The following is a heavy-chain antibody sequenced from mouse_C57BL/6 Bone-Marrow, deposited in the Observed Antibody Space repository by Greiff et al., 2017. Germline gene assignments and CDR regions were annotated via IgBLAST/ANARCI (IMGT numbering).Heavy chain of an antibody. CDR1: GYSFTGYY. Sequence: EVQLQQSGPELVKPGASVKISCKASGYSFTGYYMHWVKQSHGNILDWIGYIYPYNGVSSYNQKFKGKATLTVDKSSSTAYMELRSLTSGGSAVYDCAMDYYGYAYFDYWGQGTTLTVSS. V-gene: IGHV1-31*01. D-gene: IGHD2-2*01. CDR2: IYPYNGVS. CDR3: AMDYYGYAYFDY. J-gene: IGHJ2*01.